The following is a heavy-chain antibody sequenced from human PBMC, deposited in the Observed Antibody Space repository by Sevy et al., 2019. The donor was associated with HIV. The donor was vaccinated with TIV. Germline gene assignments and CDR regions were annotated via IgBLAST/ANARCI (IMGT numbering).Heavy chain of an antibody. CDR1: GFTFSDHY. D-gene: IGHD3-22*01. CDR3: GSGDSSGCPDY. Sequence: GESLKISCAASGFTFSDHYMSWIRQAPGKGLEWVSYISSSGSFTNNADSVKGRFTISRDNAKNSLSLQMNSLRAEDTAVYYCGSGDSSGCPDYWGQGTLVTVSS. J-gene: IGHJ4*02. V-gene: IGHV3-11*06. CDR2: ISSSGSFT.